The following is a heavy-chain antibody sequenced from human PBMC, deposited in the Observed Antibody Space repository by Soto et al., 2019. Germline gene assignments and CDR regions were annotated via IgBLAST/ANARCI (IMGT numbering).Heavy chain of an antibody. J-gene: IGHJ4*02. Sequence: PSETLSLTCAVYAGSSSGYYWSWIRQPPGKGLEWIGEINHSGSTNYNPSLKSRVTISVDTSKNQFSLRLTSVTAEDTAVYFCARLYVNYIWAGNYFVSWGQGSLVTVSS. D-gene: IGHD1-7*01. V-gene: IGHV4-34*01. CDR3: ARLYVNYIWAGNYFVS. CDR2: INHSGST. CDR1: AGSSSGYY.